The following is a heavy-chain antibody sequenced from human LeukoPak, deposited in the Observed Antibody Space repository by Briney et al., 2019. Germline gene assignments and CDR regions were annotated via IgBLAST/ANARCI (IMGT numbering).Heavy chain of an antibody. Sequence: GGSLRLSCAASGFTFSSYSMNWVRQAPGKGLEWVSSISSGSSYIYYADSVKGRFTISRDNAKNSLYLQMNSLRAEDTAVYYCARDRYYDSSGYFGFWGQGTLVTVSS. D-gene: IGHD3-22*01. CDR2: ISSGSSYI. V-gene: IGHV3-21*04. J-gene: IGHJ4*02. CDR3: ARDRYYDSSGYFGF. CDR1: GFTFSSYS.